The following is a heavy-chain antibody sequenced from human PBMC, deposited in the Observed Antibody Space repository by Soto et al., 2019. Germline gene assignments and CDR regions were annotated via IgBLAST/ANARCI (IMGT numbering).Heavy chain of an antibody. Sequence: QVQLRESGPGLVKPSETLSLTCSLSGGYISSYYWSWIRQPPGKGLEWIGYVYYTGSTNYNPSLKSRVTMSVDTSKNQFSLRLTSVTAADTAVYYCARDGSSGSDYNFFDYWGQGTLVTVSS. CDR2: VYYTGST. V-gene: IGHV4-59*01. CDR3: ARDGSSGSDYNFFDY. CDR1: GGYISSYY. J-gene: IGHJ4*02. D-gene: IGHD3-10*01.